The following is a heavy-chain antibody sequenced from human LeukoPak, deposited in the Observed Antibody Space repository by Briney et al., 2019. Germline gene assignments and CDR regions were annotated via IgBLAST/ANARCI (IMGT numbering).Heavy chain of an antibody. J-gene: IGHJ4*02. D-gene: IGHD6-13*01. Sequence: PSETLSLTCTVSGGSISSYYWSWIRQPRGRGLEWIGYIYYSGSTNYNPSLKSRVTISVDTSKNQFSLKLSSVTAADTAVYYCARDRGSSSWYYFDYWGQGTLVTVSS. CDR3: ARDRGSSSWYYFDY. CDR1: GGSISSYY. V-gene: IGHV4-59*01. CDR2: IYYSGST.